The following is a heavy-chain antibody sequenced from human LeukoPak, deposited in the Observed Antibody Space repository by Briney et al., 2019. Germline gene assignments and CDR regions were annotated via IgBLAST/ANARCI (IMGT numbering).Heavy chain of an antibody. J-gene: IGHJ4*02. CDR2: INPDSGGT. Sequence: ASVKVSCKASGYTFNTYYMHWVRHAPGQGLEWMGWINPDSGGTNYAQKFQGRVTMTRDTSLSTAYMELSRLRSDDTAVYYCVPSAYHMYYFDYWGQGTPVTVTS. CDR3: VPSAYHMYYFDY. V-gene: IGHV1-2*02. CDR1: GYTFNTYY. D-gene: IGHD3-22*01.